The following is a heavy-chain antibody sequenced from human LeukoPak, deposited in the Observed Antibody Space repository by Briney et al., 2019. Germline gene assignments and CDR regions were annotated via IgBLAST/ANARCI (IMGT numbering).Heavy chain of an antibody. J-gene: IGHJ4*02. CDR3: ARRLGYCSDGSCYSLNY. Sequence: ASVKVSCKASGYTFTSYDINWERQATGQGLEWMGWMNPNSGNTGYAQKFQGRVAMTRNSSISTAYMELSSLRSEDTAVYYCARRLGYCSDGSCYSLNYWGQGTLVTVSS. CDR2: MNPNSGNT. D-gene: IGHD2-15*01. CDR1: GYTFTSYD. V-gene: IGHV1-8*01.